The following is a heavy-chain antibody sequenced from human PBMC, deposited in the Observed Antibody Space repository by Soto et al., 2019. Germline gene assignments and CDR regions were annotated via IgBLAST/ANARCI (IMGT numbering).Heavy chain of an antibody. V-gene: IGHV3-23*01. CDR3: AKGRGTTSIFDY. Sequence: PGGSLRLSCVASGFTFSIDAMSWVRQAPGKGLEWVSLIRGSGDFTEYAGSVKGRFTISRDNSKNTVSLQMNSLRADDTAVYYCAKGRGTTSIFDYWGQGILVTVSS. CDR1: GFTFSIDA. J-gene: IGHJ4*02. CDR2: IRGSGDFT. D-gene: IGHD3-16*01.